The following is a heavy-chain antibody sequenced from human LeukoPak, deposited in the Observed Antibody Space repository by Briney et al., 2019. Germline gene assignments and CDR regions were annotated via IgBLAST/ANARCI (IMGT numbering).Heavy chain of an antibody. J-gene: IGHJ4*02. V-gene: IGHV4-34*01. CDR2: INHSGST. CDR1: GGSFSGYY. D-gene: IGHD6-19*01. CDR3: ARGSIPRNNSIAVAATERYYFDY. Sequence: PLETLSLTCALYGGSFSGYYWSWIRHPPGKGLEWIGEINHSGSTNYNPSLKSRVTISVDTSKNQFSLKLSSVTAADTAVYYCARGSIPRNNSIAVAATERYYFDYWGQGTLVTVSS.